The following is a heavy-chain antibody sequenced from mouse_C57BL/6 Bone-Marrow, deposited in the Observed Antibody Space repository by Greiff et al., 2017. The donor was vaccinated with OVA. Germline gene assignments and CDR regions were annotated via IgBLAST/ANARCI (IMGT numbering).Heavy chain of an antibody. V-gene: IGHV1-55*01. Sequence: VQLQQPGAELVKPGASVKMSCKASGYTFTSYWITWVKQRPGQGLAWIGDIYPGSGSTNYNEKFKSKATLTVDTSSSTAYMQLSSLTSEDSAVYYCARRYDGSSWYFDVWGTGTTVTVSA. CDR1: GYTFTSYW. J-gene: IGHJ1*03. CDR2: IYPGSGST. D-gene: IGHD1-1*01. CDR3: ARRYDGSSWYFDV.